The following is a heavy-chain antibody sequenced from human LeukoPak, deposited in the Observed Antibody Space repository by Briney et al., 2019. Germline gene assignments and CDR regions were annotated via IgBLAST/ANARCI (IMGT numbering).Heavy chain of an antibody. Sequence: SVKVSCKNSGGTFSRHAFSWVRQAPGQGPEWTGGITPMFGTPKNAQKFQGRVTLSADESATTVYMELTNLRLEDTAVYYCARWAAPRESGGDFWSGPFDYWGQGTLVTVSS. V-gene: IGHV1-69*13. J-gene: IGHJ4*02. CDR3: ARWAAPRESGGDFWSGPFDY. CDR1: GGTFSRHA. D-gene: IGHD3-3*01. CDR2: ITPMFGTP.